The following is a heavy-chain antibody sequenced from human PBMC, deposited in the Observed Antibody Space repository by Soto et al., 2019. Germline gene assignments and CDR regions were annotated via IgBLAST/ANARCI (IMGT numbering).Heavy chain of an antibody. J-gene: IGHJ6*02. V-gene: IGHV3-53*01. CDR3: ARDPSTTGYYGLDV. CDR2: IYSGGVT. Sequence: GGSLRLSCAASGFTVKNYQMNWVRQAPGKGLEWVPVIYSGGVTYYPDSVKGRFTTIRDTSKNTVYLQMNSLRADDTAMYYCARDPSTTGYYGLDVWGQGTTVTVSS. CDR1: GFTVKNYQ.